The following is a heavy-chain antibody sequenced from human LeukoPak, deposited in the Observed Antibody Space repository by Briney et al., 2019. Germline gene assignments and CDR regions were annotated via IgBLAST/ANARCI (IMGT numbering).Heavy chain of an antibody. CDR3: ARDSGMVRGTVDY. D-gene: IGHD3-10*01. CDR1: GYTFTRYY. J-gene: IGHJ4*02. Sequence: ASVKVSCKASGYTFTRYYMHWVRQAPGQGLEWVGIINPSGGSTSYAQKFQGRVTMTRDTSTSTVYMELSSLRSEDTAVYYCARDSGMVRGTVDYWGQGTLVTVSS. CDR2: INPSGGST. V-gene: IGHV1-46*01.